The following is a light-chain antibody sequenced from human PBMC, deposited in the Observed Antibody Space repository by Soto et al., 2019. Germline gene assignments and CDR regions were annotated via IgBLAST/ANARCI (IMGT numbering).Light chain of an antibody. CDR3: QHRSDWLYT. J-gene: IGKJ2*01. V-gene: IGKV3-11*01. Sequence: EIVLTQSPATLSLSPGESATLSCRASQSVTNYIAWYQHKPGQAPRLLIYEESNRASGVPARLSGSGSGADFTLTISSLEPEDFAVYYCQHRSDWLYTFGQGTKLEVK. CDR1: QSVTNY. CDR2: EES.